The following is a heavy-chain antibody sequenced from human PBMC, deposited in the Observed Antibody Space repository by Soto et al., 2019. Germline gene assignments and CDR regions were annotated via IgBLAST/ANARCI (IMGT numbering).Heavy chain of an antibody. J-gene: IGHJ4*02. V-gene: IGHV1-46*01. CDR2: INPSGGST. D-gene: IGHD4-17*01. Sequence: VKVSCKASGYTFTSYYMHWVRQAPGQGLEWMGIINPSGGSTSYAQKFQGRVTMTRDTSTSTVYMELSSLRSEDTAVYYCAIPGGDYGGAFDYWGQGTLVTVSS. CDR1: GYTFTSYY. CDR3: AIPGGDYGGAFDY.